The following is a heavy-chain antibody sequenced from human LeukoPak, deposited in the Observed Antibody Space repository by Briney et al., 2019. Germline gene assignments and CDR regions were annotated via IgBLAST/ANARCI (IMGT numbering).Heavy chain of an antibody. CDR1: GFTFDDYA. CDR2: ISWNSGSI. Sequence: GGSLRLSCAASGFTFDDYAMHWVWQAPGKGLEWVSGISWNSGSIGYADSVKGRFTISRDNAKNSLYLQMNSLRAEDTALYYCAKDNRIAVAGPLDYWGQGTLVTVSS. V-gene: IGHV3-9*01. D-gene: IGHD6-19*01. J-gene: IGHJ4*02. CDR3: AKDNRIAVAGPLDY.